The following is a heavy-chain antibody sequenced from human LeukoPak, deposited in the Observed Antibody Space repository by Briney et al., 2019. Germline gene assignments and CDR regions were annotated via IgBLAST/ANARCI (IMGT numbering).Heavy chain of an antibody. J-gene: IGHJ4*02. CDR3: ARGDYSNYYFDY. Sequence: VASVKVSCKASGYTFTSYYMHWVRQAPGQGLEWMGIINPSGGSTSYAQKFQGRVTITRDTSASTAYMELSSLRSEDTAVYYCARGDYSNYYFDYWGQGTLVTVSS. CDR1: GYTFTSYY. V-gene: IGHV1-46*01. D-gene: IGHD4-11*01. CDR2: INPSGGST.